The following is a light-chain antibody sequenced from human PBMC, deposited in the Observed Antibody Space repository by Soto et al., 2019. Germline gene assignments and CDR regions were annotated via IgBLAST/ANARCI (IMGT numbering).Light chain of an antibody. CDR1: QSVSSN. CDR2: GAS. Sequence: EIVMTQSPATLSVSPGERATLSCRASQSVSSNLAWYQQKPGQAPRLLIYGASTRATGIPARFSGSGSGTEFPLTISSLQSEDFAVYYCQQYNKWPMYTFGQGTKLEIK. J-gene: IGKJ2*01. V-gene: IGKV3-15*01. CDR3: QQYNKWPMYT.